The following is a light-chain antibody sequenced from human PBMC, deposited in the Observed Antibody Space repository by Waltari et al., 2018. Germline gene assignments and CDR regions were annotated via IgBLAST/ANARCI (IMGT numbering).Light chain of an antibody. CDR1: QSVINNY. CDR3: QQYGVSPYT. J-gene: IGKJ2*01. CDR2: AAS. V-gene: IGKV3-20*01. Sequence: EIVLTQSTGTLSLSPGERATLSCRASQSVINNYLAWYQQKPGQAPSLLIYAASRRDVVVPDRFSGSGSGTDFTLTISRLEPEDFAIFYCQQYGVSPYTFGQGTKLEV.